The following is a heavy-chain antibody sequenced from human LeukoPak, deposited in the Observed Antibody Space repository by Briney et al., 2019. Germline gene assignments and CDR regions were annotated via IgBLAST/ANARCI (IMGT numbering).Heavy chain of an antibody. CDR1: GYTFTSYG. V-gene: IGHV1-18*01. CDR3: ARDPRYNWNDGGIRWCDP. CDR2: ISAYNGDT. D-gene: IGHD1-1*01. Sequence: ASVTVSCKASGYTFTSYGISWVRQAPGQGLEWMGWISAYNGDTNYAQKLQGRVTMTTDTSTSTAYMELRSLRSDDTAVYYCARDPRYNWNDGGIRWCDPWGQGTLVTVSS. J-gene: IGHJ5*02.